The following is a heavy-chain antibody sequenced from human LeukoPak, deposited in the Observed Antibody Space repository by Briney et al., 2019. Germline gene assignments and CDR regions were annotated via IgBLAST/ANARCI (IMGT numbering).Heavy chain of an antibody. Sequence: PGGSLRLSCAASGFTFSSYGMHWVRQAPGKGLEWVAVIRYDGSNKYYADSVKGRFTISRDNSKNTLYLQMNSLRAEDTAVYYCAKDLSSWVYNWFDPWGQGTLVTVSS. CDR1: GFTFSSYG. V-gene: IGHV3-30*02. D-gene: IGHD6-13*01. CDR2: IRYDGSNK. CDR3: AKDLSSWVYNWFDP. J-gene: IGHJ5*02.